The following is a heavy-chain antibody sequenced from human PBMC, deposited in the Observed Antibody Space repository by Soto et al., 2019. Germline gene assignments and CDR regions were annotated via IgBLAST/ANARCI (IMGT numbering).Heavy chain of an antibody. Sequence: SVKVSCKASGYTFTGYYMHWVRQAPVQGLEWMGWINPNSGGTNYAQKFQGRVTMTRDTSISTAYMELSRLRSDDTAVYYCARGEWIQLWEYYYYYYGMDVWGQGTTVTVSS. J-gene: IGHJ6*02. CDR3: ARGEWIQLWEYYYYYYGMDV. CDR1: GYTFTGYY. D-gene: IGHD5-18*01. CDR2: INPNSGGT. V-gene: IGHV1-2*02.